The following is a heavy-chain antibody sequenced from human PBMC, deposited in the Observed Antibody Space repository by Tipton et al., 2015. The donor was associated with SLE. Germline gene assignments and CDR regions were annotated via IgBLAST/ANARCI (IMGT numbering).Heavy chain of an antibody. J-gene: IGHJ4*01. CDR1: GFTFTNYW. D-gene: IGHD2-8*01. CDR3: ARGGASVLIRNCYFDY. CDR2: IKEDGSEK. Sequence: SLRLSCAASGFTFTNYWMGWVRQAPGKGLEWVANIKEDGSEKYYVDSVKGRFTISRDNAKNSLSLQMNSLRAEDTAVYYCARGGASVLIRNCYFDYWGQGSLVTVSS. V-gene: IGHV3-7*01.